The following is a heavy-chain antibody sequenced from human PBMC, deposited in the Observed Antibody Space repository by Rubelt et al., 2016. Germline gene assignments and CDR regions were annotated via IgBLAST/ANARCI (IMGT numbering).Heavy chain of an antibody. CDR3: ARGNVVGILDGFEI. D-gene: IGHD2-21*01. V-gene: IGHV4-39*07. Sequence: QVQLQESGPGLVKPSETLSLTCTISGGSISSSSYYWGWIRQPPGKGLEWIGSINYSGSTYYNPSLKSRVTISVDTSKNQFSLKLSSVTAADTAVYYCARGNVVGILDGFEIWGQGTTVTVSS. CDR1: GGSISSSSYY. J-gene: IGHJ3*02. CDR2: INYSGST.